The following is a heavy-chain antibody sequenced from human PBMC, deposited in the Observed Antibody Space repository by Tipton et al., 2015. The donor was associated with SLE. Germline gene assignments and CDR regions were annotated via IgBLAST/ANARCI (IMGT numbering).Heavy chain of an antibody. CDR3: AARRPYYYDSSGPFDY. CDR2: INHSGST. D-gene: IGHD3-22*01. Sequence: TLSLTCAVYGGSFSGYYWSWIRQSPGKGLEWIGEINHSGSTNYNPSLKSRVTISLDTSKNQFSLKLSSVTAADTAVYYCAARRPYYYDSSGPFDYWGQGTLVTVSS. CDR1: GGSFSGYY. J-gene: IGHJ4*02. V-gene: IGHV4-34*01.